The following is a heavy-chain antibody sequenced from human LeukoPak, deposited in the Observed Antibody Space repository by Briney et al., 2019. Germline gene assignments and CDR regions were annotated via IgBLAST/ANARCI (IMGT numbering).Heavy chain of an antibody. V-gene: IGHV3-64*01. CDR1: GFTFSSYA. J-gene: IGHJ3*02. D-gene: IGHD6-6*01. CDR2: ISSNGGST. CDR3: ARAPSWGSSSYAFDI. Sequence: GESLRLSCAASGFTFSSYAMHWVRQAPGKGLEYVSAISSNGGSTYYANSVKGRFTISRDNSKNTLYLQMGSLRAEDMAVYYCARAPSWGSSSYAFDIWGQGTMVTVSS.